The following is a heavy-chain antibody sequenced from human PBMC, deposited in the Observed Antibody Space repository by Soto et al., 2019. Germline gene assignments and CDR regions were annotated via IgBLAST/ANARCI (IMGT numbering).Heavy chain of an antibody. CDR3: TIVRGAISALDD. Sequence: GGSLRLSCVGSGFIFSNNGMHWVRQTPGKGLEWVAFMSYDGSDTFYSDSLKGRFTISRDNSKNTLFLHMSNLRAEDTAMYYCTIVRGAISALDDWGQGTTVTVS. CDR2: MSYDGSDT. V-gene: IGHV3-30*02. J-gene: IGHJ4*02. D-gene: IGHD3-10*02. CDR1: GFIFSNNG.